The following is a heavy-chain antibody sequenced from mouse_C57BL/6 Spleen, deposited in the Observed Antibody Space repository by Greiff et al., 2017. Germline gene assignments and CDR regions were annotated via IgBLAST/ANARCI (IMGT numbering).Heavy chain of an antibody. CDR2: IDPANGNT. V-gene: IGHV14-3*01. CDR1: GLNIKNTY. D-gene: IGHD2-4*01. J-gene: IGHJ3*01. Sequence: EVQLQESVAELVRPGASVKLSCTASGLNIKNTYMHWVKQRPEQGLEWIGRIDPANGNTKYAPKFQGKATITADTSSNTAYLQLSSLTSEDTAIYYCAPIYYDYDGSPWFAYWGQGTLVTVSA. CDR3: APIYYDYDGSPWFAY.